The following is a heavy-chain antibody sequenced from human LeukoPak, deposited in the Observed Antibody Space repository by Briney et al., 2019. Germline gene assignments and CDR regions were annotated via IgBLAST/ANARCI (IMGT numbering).Heavy chain of an antibody. D-gene: IGHD3-10*01. Sequence: GGSLRLSCAASGFTFSSYAMHWVRQAPGKGLEWVAVISYDGSNKYYADSVKGRFTISRDNSKNTLYLQMNSLRAEDTAVYYCARDLLLWFGELEAFDIWGQGTMVTVSS. J-gene: IGHJ3*02. CDR3: ARDLLLWFGELEAFDI. CDR1: GFTFSSYA. V-gene: IGHV3-30-3*01. CDR2: ISYDGSNK.